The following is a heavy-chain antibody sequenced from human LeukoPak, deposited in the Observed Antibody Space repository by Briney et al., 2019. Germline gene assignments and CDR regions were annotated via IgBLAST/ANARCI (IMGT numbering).Heavy chain of an antibody. CDR2: MNPNSGKK. J-gene: IGHJ4*02. V-gene: IGHV1-8*02. D-gene: IGHD2-15*01. Sequence: ASVKVSCKASGGTFSSYTISWVRQAPGQGLDWMGGMNPNSGKKGYAQKFQGRVTKTTDTSSTTAYIEVRSLRSDDTAVYYCARVAPNRRYCSGGSCLNYFDYWGQGTLVTVSS. CDR3: ARVAPNRRYCSGGSCLNYFDY. CDR1: GGTFSSYT.